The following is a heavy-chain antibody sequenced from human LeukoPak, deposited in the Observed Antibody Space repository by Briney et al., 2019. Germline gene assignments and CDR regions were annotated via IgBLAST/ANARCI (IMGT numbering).Heavy chain of an antibody. D-gene: IGHD7-27*01. V-gene: IGHV4-39*07. CDR1: GGSIRNSSFY. CDR3: ARGTGVLAFDI. CDR2: IYHSGST. Sequence: SETLSLTCAVSGGSIRNSSFYWGWIRQPPGKGLEWIASIYHSGSTYYNPSLKSRVTISVDRSKNQFSLKLSSVTAADTAVYYCARGTGVLAFDIWGQGTMVTVSS. J-gene: IGHJ3*02.